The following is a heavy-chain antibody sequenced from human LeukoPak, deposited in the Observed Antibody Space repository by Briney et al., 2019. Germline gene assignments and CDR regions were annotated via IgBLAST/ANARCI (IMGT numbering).Heavy chain of an antibody. D-gene: IGHD6-19*01. CDR2: ISSSSSYI. V-gene: IGHV3-21*01. J-gene: IGHJ4*02. Sequence: GRSLRLSCAASGFTFSSYSMNWVRQAPGKGLEWVSSISSSSSYIYYADSVKGRFTISRDNAKNSLYLQMNSLRAEDTAVYYCARDHGSGWYLDYWGQGTLVTVSS. CDR3: ARDHGSGWYLDY. CDR1: GFTFSSYS.